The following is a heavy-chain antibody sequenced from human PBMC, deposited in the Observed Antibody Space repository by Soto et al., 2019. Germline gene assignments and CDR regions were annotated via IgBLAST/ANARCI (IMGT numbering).Heavy chain of an antibody. CDR1: GYTFTSYG. CDR3: ARDVRHQIVATTPFDY. Sequence: QVPLVQSGAEVKKPGASVKVSCKASGYTFTSYGISWVRQAPGQGLEWLGWISAYNGNPNYAQKLQGRVTMTTDTSTSTADMELRSLRSDDTAVYYCARDVRHQIVATTPFDYWGQGTLVTVSS. D-gene: IGHD5-12*01. V-gene: IGHV1-18*01. CDR2: ISAYNGNP. J-gene: IGHJ4*02.